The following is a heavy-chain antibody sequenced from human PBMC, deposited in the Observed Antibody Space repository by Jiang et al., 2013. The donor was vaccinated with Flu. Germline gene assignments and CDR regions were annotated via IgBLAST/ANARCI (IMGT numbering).Heavy chain of an antibody. CDR2: INYSGST. Sequence: QLLESGPGLVKPSQTLSLTCTVSGGSISSGGYFWSWIRQRPGKGLEWIGYINYSGSTYSNPSLKGRATISVDMSNNQLSLKLTSVTAADTAVYYCARDARHDSSIIWFDPWGQGTLVTVSS. J-gene: IGHJ5*02. V-gene: IGHV4-31*03. CDR1: GGSISSGGYF. D-gene: IGHD3-16*01. CDR3: ARDARHDSSIIWFDP.